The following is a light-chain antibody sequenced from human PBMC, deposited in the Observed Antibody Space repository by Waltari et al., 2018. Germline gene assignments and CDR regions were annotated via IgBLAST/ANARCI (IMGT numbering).Light chain of an antibody. CDR1: SRDVGPYNL. CDR3: CSYAGSGSWV. CDR2: EAS. J-gene: IGLJ3*02. V-gene: IGLV2-23*01. Sequence: QSALTQPASVSGSPGQSITIYCIGTSRDVGPYNLVSWYQHHPGKAPKLIVFEASNRPSGVSNRFSGSKAANTASLIISGLQADDEADYYCCSYAGSGSWVFGGGTKVTVI.